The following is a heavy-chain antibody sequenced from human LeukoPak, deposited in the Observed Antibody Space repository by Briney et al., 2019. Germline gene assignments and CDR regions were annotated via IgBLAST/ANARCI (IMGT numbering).Heavy chain of an antibody. V-gene: IGHV3-30*04. D-gene: IGHD6-19*01. J-gene: IGHJ5*02. Sequence: PGGSLRLFCAASGFTFSSYAMQWVRQAPGKGLEWVAVISYDGSNKYYADSVKGRFTISRDHSKNTLYLQMNSLRAEDTAVYYCARDSLDSSGVLYSNWFDPWGQGTLVTVSS. CDR2: ISYDGSNK. CDR3: ARDSLDSSGVLYSNWFDP. CDR1: GFTFSSYA.